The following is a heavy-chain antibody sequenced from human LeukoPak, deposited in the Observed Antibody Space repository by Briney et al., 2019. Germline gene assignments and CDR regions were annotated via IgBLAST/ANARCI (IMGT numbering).Heavy chain of an antibody. CDR3: ARDMGRGAFDI. CDR2: INPNSGGT. D-gene: IGHD3-10*01. J-gene: IGHJ3*02. V-gene: IGHV1-2*02. Sequence: ASVKVSCKASGYTFTDYYIHWVRQAPGQGLEWMGWINPNSGGTNYAQKFQGRVTMTRDTSISTAYMELSRLRSDDTAVYYCARDMGRGAFDIWGQGTMVTVSS. CDR1: GYTFTDYY.